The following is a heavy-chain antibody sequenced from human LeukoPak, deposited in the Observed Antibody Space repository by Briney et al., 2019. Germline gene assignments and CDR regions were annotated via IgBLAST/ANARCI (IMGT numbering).Heavy chain of an antibody. CDR1: GFTFDNYA. V-gene: IGHV3-23*01. J-gene: IGHJ4*02. CDR2: ISDDGTAT. CDR3: AKAGSGWYAPY. D-gene: IGHD6-19*01. Sequence: GGSLRLSCTASGFTFDNYAMSWVRQAPGKGLEWVSHISDDGTATYYADSVKGRFTISRDNSKNTVYLQMNSLRAEDTAVYYCAKAGSGWYAPYWGQGTLVTVSS.